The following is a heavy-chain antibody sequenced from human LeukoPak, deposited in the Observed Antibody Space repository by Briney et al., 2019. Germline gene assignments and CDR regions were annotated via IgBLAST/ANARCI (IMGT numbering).Heavy chain of an antibody. Sequence: EASVKVSCKTSKNMFTGYFMHWVRQAPGQGLEWIGWINPNSGGTLFARRFQGRVTMTRDTSISTAYMELSRLTSDDTAVYYCARDLSSTSNWEFDYWGQGTLVTVSS. V-gene: IGHV1-2*02. CDR3: ARDLSSTSNWEFDY. CDR2: INPNSGGT. D-gene: IGHD7-27*01. J-gene: IGHJ4*02. CDR1: KNMFTGYF.